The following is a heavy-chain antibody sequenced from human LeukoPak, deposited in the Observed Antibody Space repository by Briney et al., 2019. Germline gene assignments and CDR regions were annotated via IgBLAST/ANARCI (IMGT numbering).Heavy chain of an antibody. CDR2: IYYSGSS. D-gene: IGHD4-17*01. J-gene: IGHJ5*02. Sequence: PSETLSLTCTVSGASISSSSYYWGWIRQPPGKGLEWIGSIYYSGSSYYNPSLKSRVTISVDTSKNQFSLKLSSVTAADTAVYYCARDPTVTTPNWFDPWGQGTLVTVSS. CDR3: ARDPTVTTPNWFDP. CDR1: GASISSSSYY. V-gene: IGHV4-39*07.